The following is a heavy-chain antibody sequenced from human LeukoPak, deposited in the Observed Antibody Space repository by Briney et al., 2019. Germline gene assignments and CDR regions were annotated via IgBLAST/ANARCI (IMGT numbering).Heavy chain of an antibody. J-gene: IGHJ3*02. D-gene: IGHD3-16*01. V-gene: IGHV4-30-4*08. CDR2: IYYSGST. CDR1: GGSISSGDYY. Sequence: KPSETLSLTCTVSGGSISSGDYYWSWIRQPPGKGPEWIGYIYYSGSTYYNPSLKSRVTISADTSKNQFSLKLSSVTAADTAVYYCARVPVTSWWGRHAFDIWGQGTMVTVSS. CDR3: ARVPVTSWWGRHAFDI.